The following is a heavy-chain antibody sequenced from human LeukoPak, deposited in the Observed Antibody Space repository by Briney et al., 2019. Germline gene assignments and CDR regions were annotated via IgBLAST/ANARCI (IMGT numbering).Heavy chain of an antibody. D-gene: IGHD4-17*01. CDR2: ISYDGSNK. V-gene: IGHV3-30*03. CDR3: ARDSTVTTVPLGY. CDR1: GFTLSSYG. Sequence: GGSLRLSCAASGFTLSSYGMHWVRQAPGKGLEWVAVISYDGSNKYYADSVKGRFTISRDNAKNSLYLQMNSLRAEDTAVYYCARDSTVTTVPLGYWGQGTLVTVSS. J-gene: IGHJ4*02.